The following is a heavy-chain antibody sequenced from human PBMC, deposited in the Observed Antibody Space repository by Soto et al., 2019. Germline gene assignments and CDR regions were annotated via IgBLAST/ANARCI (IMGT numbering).Heavy chain of an antibody. CDR3: ARVSGYGDDGYYMDV. J-gene: IGHJ6*03. CDR2: IYSGNSA. Sequence: EVQLMESGGGLVQPGRSLRLSCAASGFTVSGSYMSWVRQAPGKGLEWVSVIYSGNSAYYADSVKGRFTISRHNSKNTLYLQMNSLRAEDTAVYYCARVSGYGDDGYYMDVWGKGTTVTVSS. CDR1: GFTVSGSY. V-gene: IGHV3-53*04. D-gene: IGHD4-17*01.